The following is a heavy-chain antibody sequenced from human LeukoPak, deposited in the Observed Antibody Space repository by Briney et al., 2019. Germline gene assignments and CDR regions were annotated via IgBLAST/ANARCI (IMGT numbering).Heavy chain of an antibody. V-gene: IGHV1-46*01. D-gene: IGHD2-21*01. CDR1: GYTFTSNY. J-gene: IGHJ3*02. CDR2: ISPSGGST. Sequence: GASVKVSCKAFGYTFTSNYMHWVRQAPGQGPEWMGVISPSGGSTTYAQKFQGRVTLTRDMSTSTDYLELSSLRSEDTAVYYCAREIPNDAFDIWGQGTMVTVSS. CDR3: AREIPNDAFDI.